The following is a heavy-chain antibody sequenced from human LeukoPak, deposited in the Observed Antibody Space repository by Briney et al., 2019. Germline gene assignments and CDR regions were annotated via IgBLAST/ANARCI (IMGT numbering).Heavy chain of an antibody. CDR1: GGSISSGGYY. Sequence: SETLSLTCTVSGGSISSGGYYWSWIRQHPGKGLEWIGYIYYSGSTYYNPSLKSRVTISVDTSKNQFSLKLSSVTAADTAVYYCARSRWNYGSDYWGQGTLVTVSS. CDR2: IYYSGST. CDR3: ARSRWNYGSDY. D-gene: IGHD1-7*01. V-gene: IGHV4-31*03. J-gene: IGHJ4*02.